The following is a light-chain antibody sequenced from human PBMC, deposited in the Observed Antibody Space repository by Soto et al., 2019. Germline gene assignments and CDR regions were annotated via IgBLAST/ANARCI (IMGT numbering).Light chain of an antibody. CDR1: QDISNY. V-gene: IGKV1-33*01. CDR3: QQYDNLPLT. J-gene: IGKJ4*01. Sequence: QSPSSLSASVGDRVTITCQASQDISNYLNWYQQKPGKAPKLLIYDASNLETGVPSRFSGSGSGTDFTFTISSLQPEDIATYYCQQYDNLPLTFGGGTKV. CDR2: DAS.